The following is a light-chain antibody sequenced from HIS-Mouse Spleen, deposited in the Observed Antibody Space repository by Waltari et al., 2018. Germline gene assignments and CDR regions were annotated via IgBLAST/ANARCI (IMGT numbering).Light chain of an antibody. J-gene: IGKJ2*01. CDR1: QRISSW. CDR2: KAS. Sequence: DIQMTQSPSTLSASVGDRVTITCRASQRISSWLAWYQQKPGKAPNLLIYKASSLGSGVPSRFSGSGSGTEFTLTISSLQPDDFATYYCQQYNSYSMYTFGQGTKLEIK. CDR3: QQYNSYSMYT. V-gene: IGKV1-5*03.